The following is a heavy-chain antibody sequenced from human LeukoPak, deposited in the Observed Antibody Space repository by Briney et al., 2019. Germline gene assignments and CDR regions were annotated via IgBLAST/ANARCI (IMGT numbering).Heavy chain of an antibody. CDR3: ARQTTVTTQSDY. J-gene: IGHJ4*02. D-gene: IGHD4-17*01. Sequence: GESLRISCKGSGYIFSNYWISWVRQMPGKGLEWMGRIDPIDSYTNYSPSFQGHVAMSVDKSTSTAYLQWSSLKASDTAMYYCARQTTVTTQSDYWGQGTLVTVSS. CDR1: GYIFSNYW. CDR2: IDPIDSYT. V-gene: IGHV5-10-1*01.